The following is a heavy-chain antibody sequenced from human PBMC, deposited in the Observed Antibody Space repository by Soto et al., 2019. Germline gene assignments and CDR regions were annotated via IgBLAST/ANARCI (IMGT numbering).Heavy chain of an antibody. Sequence: GGSLRLSCAASGFTFSSYAMHWVRQAPGKGLEWVAVISYDGSNKYYADSVKGRFTISRDNSKNTLYLQMNSLRAEDTAVYYCAGNWNYIYYYMDVWGKGTTVTVSS. CDR1: GFTFSSYA. CDR3: AGNWNYIYYYMDV. J-gene: IGHJ6*03. CDR2: ISYDGSNK. V-gene: IGHV3-30-3*01. D-gene: IGHD1-1*01.